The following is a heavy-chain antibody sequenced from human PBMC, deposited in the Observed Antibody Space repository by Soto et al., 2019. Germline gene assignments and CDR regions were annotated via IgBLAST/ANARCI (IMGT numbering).Heavy chain of an antibody. V-gene: IGHV1-2*02. D-gene: IGHD3-10*02. Sequence: QVRLVQSGAEVKEPGDSVRVSCEASGYTFTAYHIHWVRQAPGQGLEWMGWINPKFGDTGYAQDFQGRVSMTSDMSISTVYTELRRLPSDDTAIYYCARNMDYYYGRGSGNGHGVWGQGTTVTVFS. CDR2: INPKFGDT. J-gene: IGHJ6*01. CDR1: GYTFTAYH. CDR3: ARNMDYYYGRGSGNGHGV.